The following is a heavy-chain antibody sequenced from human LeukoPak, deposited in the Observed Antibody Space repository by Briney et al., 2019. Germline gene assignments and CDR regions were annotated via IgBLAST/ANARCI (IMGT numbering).Heavy chain of an antibody. CDR2: IKQDGSEK. CDR3: ASPGDSSGYFNY. V-gene: IGHV3-7*03. CDR1: GFTFSSYW. J-gene: IGHJ4*02. Sequence: GSLKLSCAASGFTFSSYWMSWVRQAPGKGLEWVANIKQDGSEKYYVDSVKGRFTISRDNAKNSLYLQMNSLRAEDTAVYYCASPGDSSGYFNYWGQGTLVTVSS. D-gene: IGHD3-22*01.